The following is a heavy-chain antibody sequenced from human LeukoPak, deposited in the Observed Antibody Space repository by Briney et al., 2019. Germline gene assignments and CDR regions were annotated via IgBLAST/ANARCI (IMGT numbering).Heavy chain of an antibody. CDR1: GYIFTSYA. Sequence: GASVKVSCKASGYIFTSYAMHWVRQAPGQRLEWMGWINAGNGNTKYSQKFQGRVTITADESTSTAYMELSSLRSEDTAVYYCARVGGDGYGFDWFDPWGQGTLVTVSS. CDR2: INAGNGNT. CDR3: ARVGGDGYGFDWFDP. D-gene: IGHD5-24*01. J-gene: IGHJ5*02. V-gene: IGHV1-3*01.